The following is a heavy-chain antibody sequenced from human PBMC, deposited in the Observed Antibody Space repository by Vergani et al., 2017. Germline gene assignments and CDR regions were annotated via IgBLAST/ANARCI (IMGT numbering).Heavy chain of an antibody. Sequence: EVQLLESGGGLVQPGGSLRLSCAASGFTFSSYAMSWVRQAPGKGLEWVSAISGSGGSTYYADSVKGRFTISSDNSKNTLYLQMNSLRAEDTAVYYCAKTDSPYYDFWSGYSGAFDIWGQGTMVTVSS. D-gene: IGHD3-3*01. J-gene: IGHJ3*02. CDR1: GFTFSSYA. CDR3: AKTDSPYYDFWSGYSGAFDI. CDR2: ISGSGGST. V-gene: IGHV3-23*01.